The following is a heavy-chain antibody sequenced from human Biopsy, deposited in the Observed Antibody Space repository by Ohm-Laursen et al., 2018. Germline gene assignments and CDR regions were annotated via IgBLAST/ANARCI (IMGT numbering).Heavy chain of an antibody. CDR3: ARDSSRRAREGGMDV. D-gene: IGHD6-6*01. Sequence: SLRLSCAASGFTFSSFSMNWVRQAPGKGLEWISYINEVSSHIYDADSVKGRITVARDNAKNSLYLQLNSLRVEGTAVYYCARDSSRRAREGGMDVWGQGTTVTVSS. J-gene: IGHJ6*02. V-gene: IGHV3-21*01. CDR2: INEVSSHI. CDR1: GFTFSSFS.